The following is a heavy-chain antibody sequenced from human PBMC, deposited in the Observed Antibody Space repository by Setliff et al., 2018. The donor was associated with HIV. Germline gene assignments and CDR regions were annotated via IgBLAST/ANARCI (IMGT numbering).Heavy chain of an antibody. J-gene: IGHJ6*03. CDR2: IYYSGST. D-gene: IGHD3-3*01. V-gene: IGHV4-59*01. CDR3: ARRFLEWFPPSYFYYYMDV. CDR1: GGSISSYY. Sequence: PSETLSLTCTVSGGSISSYYWSWIRQPPGKGLEWIGYIYYSGSTNYNPSLKSRVTISVDTSKNQFSLKLSSVTAADTAVYYCARRFLEWFPPSYFYYYMDVWGKGTTVTVSS.